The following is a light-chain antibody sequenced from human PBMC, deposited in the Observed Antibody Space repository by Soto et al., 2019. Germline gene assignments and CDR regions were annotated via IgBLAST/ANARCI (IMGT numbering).Light chain of an antibody. V-gene: IGKV3-20*01. CDR3: QQYGSSPLT. CDR1: QSVSSSF. J-gene: IGKJ1*01. Sequence: IVVTQSPGTLSLSPGERATLSCRARQSVSSSFLAWYQQKPGQAPRLLIYGASSRATGIPDRFSGSESGTDFTLTISRLEPEDFAVYYCQQYGSSPLTFGQGTKVEIK. CDR2: GAS.